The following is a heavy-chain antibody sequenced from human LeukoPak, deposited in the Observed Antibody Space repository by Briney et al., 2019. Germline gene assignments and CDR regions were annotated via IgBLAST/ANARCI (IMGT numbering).Heavy chain of an antibody. J-gene: IGHJ5*02. CDR1: GYAFTSYD. D-gene: IGHD3-22*01. V-gene: IGHV1-2*06. Sequence: GASVKVSYKASGYAFTSYDINWVRQATGQGLEWMGRINPNSGGTNYAQKFQGRVTMTRDTSISTAYMELSRLRSDDTAVYYCARDWYYYDSSGYYYVDWFDPWGQGTLVTVSS. CDR3: ARDWYYYDSSGYYYVDWFDP. CDR2: INPNSGGT.